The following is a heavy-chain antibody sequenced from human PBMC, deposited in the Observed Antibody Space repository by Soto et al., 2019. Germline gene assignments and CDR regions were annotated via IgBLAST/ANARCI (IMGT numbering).Heavy chain of an antibody. Sequence: PSETLSLTCAVYGGSIGGYVNNYYWSWIRQTPGKGLEWIGEVNYSGSTNHNPPLKRRVTISVDTSKNQFSLKLNSVTAADTAVYYCARHTQYYDILTGYYYTKYGMDVWGQGTTVTVSS. CDR2: VNYSGST. CDR1: GGSIGGYVNNYY. CDR3: ARHTQYYDILTGYYYTKYGMDV. D-gene: IGHD3-9*01. V-gene: IGHV4-34*01. J-gene: IGHJ6*02.